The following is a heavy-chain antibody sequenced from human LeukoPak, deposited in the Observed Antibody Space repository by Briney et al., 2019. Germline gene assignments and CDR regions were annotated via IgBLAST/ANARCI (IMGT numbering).Heavy chain of an antibody. CDR1: GGSISSYY. J-gene: IGHJ3*02. V-gene: IGHV4-4*07. D-gene: IGHD3-3*01. Sequence: SETLSLTCTVSGGSISSYYWSWIRQPAGKGLEWIGRIYTSGSTNYNPSLKSRVTMSVDTSKNQFSLKLSSVTAADTAVYYCAREVNYDFWSGTKGVDAFDIWGQGTMVTVS. CDR2: IYTSGST. CDR3: AREVNYDFWSGTKGVDAFDI.